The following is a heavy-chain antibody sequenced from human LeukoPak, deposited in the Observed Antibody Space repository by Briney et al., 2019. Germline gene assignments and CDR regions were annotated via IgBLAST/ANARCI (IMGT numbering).Heavy chain of an antibody. V-gene: IGHV4-59*12. CDR1: GGSISSYY. Sequence: SETLSLTCTVSGGSISSYYWSWIRQPPGKGLEWIGYIYYSGSTNYNPSLKSRVTISADTSKNQFSLKLSSVTAADTAVYYCARDPRPYYFDYWGQGTLVTVSS. CDR2: IYYSGST. J-gene: IGHJ4*02. CDR3: ARDPRPYYFDY.